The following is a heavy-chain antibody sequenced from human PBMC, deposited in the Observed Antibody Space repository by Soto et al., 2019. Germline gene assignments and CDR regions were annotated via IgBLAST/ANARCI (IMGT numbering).Heavy chain of an antibody. CDR3: AWARIQLRLGKYSFNGMDV. D-gene: IGHD3-16*01. J-gene: IGHJ6*04. CDR2: IVPRFGSP. Sequence: QVQLVQSGAEMRKPGSSLRVSCKASGGTFSDFAFSWVRQAPGQGLEWMGGIVPRFGSPNYAQKFGGRVTISAYTSTSTVYMEVSSLRFDETAVYFCAWARIQLRLGKYSFNGMDVWGKGNKINVSS. V-gene: IGHV1-69*06. CDR1: GGTFSDFA.